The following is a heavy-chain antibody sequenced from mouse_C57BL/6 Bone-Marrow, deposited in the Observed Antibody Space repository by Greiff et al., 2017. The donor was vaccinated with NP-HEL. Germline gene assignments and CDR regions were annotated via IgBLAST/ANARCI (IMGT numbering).Heavy chain of an antibody. CDR1: GYTFTSYW. J-gene: IGHJ3*01. CDR2: IDPSDSYT. D-gene: IGHD2-12*01. CDR3: ARYYSAY. Sequence: QVQLQQPGAELVKPGASVKLSCKASGYTFTSYWMQWVKQRPGQGLEWIGEIDPSDSYTNYNQKFKGKATLTVDTSSSTAYMQLSSLTSEDSAVYYCARYYSAYWGQGTLVTVSA. V-gene: IGHV1-50*01.